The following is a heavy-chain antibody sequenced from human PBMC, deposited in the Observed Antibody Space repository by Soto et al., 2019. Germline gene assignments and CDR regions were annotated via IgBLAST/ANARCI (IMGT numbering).Heavy chain of an antibody. V-gene: IGHV1-18*01. CDR1: GYTFTSYG. J-gene: IGHJ3*02. CDR3: ARENRIVGATLGAFDI. D-gene: IGHD1-26*01. CDR2: ISAYNGNT. Sequence: QVQLVQSGAEVKKPGASVKVSCKASGYTFTSYGISWVRQAPGQGLEWMGWISAYNGNTNYAQKLQGRVTMTTDTATSTAYMELRSLRSDDTAVYYCARENRIVGATLGAFDIWGQGTMVTVSS.